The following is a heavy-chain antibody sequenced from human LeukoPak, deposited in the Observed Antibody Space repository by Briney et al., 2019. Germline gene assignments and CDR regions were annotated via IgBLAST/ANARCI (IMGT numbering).Heavy chain of an antibody. Sequence: GGSLRLSCAASGFTFSSYAMSWVRQAPGKGLEWVSSISSSTNYIYYADSVKGRFTISRDNAKNSLYLQMNSLRTEDTAVYYCARTVGGWYGDYWGQGTLVTVSS. CDR2: ISSSTNYI. CDR3: ARTVGGWYGDY. J-gene: IGHJ4*02. V-gene: IGHV3-21*01. CDR1: GFTFSSYA. D-gene: IGHD6-19*01.